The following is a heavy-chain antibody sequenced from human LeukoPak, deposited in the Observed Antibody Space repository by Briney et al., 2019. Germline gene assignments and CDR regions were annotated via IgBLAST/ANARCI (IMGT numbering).Heavy chain of an antibody. Sequence: GGSLRLSCAASGFTFSSYAMTWVRQAPGKGLEYVSAISGSGGNTYYADSVKGRFTMSRDNSKNTLYLQMDSLRAEDTAVYYCAKDHDAGATTGYWGQGTLVTVSS. V-gene: IGHV3-23*01. D-gene: IGHD1-26*01. CDR1: GFTFSSYA. CDR2: ISGSGGNT. J-gene: IGHJ4*02. CDR3: AKDHDAGATTGY.